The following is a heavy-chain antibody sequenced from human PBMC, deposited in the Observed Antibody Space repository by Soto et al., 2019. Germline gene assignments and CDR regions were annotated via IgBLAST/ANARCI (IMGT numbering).Heavy chain of an antibody. V-gene: IGHV1-8*01. D-gene: IGHD3-3*01. CDR3: ARVRKGRDGYYVFWSGYSGNWFDP. Sequence: ASVKVSCKASGYTFTSYDINWVRQATGQGLEWMGWMNPNSGNTGYAQRFQGRVTMTRNTSISTAYMELSSLRSEDTAVYYCARVRKGRDGYYVFWSGYSGNWFDPWGQGTLVTVSS. CDR2: MNPNSGNT. J-gene: IGHJ5*02. CDR1: GYTFTSYD.